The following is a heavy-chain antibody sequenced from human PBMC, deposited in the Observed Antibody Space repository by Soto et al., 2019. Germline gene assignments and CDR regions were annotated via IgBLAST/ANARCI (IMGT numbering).Heavy chain of an antibody. CDR3: ASCSSTSCHSSRYYYYGMDV. CDR2: IIPIFGTA. V-gene: IGHV1-69*13. J-gene: IGHJ6*02. D-gene: IGHD2-2*01. Sequence: SVKVSCKASGGTFSSYAISWVRQAPGQGLEWMGGIIPIFGTANYAQKFQGRVTITADESTSTAYMELSSLRSEDTAVYYCASCSSTSCHSSRYYYYGMDVWGQGTTVSVSS. CDR1: GGTFSSYA.